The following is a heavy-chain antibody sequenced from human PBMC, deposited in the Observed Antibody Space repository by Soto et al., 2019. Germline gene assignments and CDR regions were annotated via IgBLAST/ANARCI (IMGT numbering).Heavy chain of an antibody. CDR1: GGTFSSYA. CDR3: ARGLYYDFWSGYHFDY. V-gene: IGHV1-69*13. J-gene: IGHJ4*02. CDR2: IIPIFGTA. D-gene: IGHD3-3*01. Sequence: SVKVSCKASGGTFSSYAISWVRQAPGQGLEWMGGIIPIFGTANYAQKFQGRVTITADESTSTAYMELSSLRSEDTAVYYCARGLYYDFWSGYHFDYWGQGTLVTVSS.